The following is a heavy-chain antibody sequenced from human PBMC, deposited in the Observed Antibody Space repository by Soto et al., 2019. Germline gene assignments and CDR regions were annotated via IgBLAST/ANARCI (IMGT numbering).Heavy chain of an antibody. D-gene: IGHD3-22*01. CDR3: ARSYYYDSSGYYGIDYYGMDV. Sequence: PSETLSLSCTVSGGSISSGGYYWSWIRQHPGKGLEWIGYIYYSGSTYYNPSLKSRVTISVDTSKNQFSLKLSSVTAADTAVYYCARSYYYDSSGYYGIDYYGMDVWGQGTTVTVSS. V-gene: IGHV4-31*03. J-gene: IGHJ6*02. CDR2: IYYSGST. CDR1: GGSISSGGYY.